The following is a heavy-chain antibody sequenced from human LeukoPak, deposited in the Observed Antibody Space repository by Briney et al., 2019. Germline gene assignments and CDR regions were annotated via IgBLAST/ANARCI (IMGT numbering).Heavy chain of an antibody. Sequence: PGGSLRLSCAASGFTFSSHWMTWVRQAPGRGLEWVSYISSSGSTIYYADSVKGRFTISRDNAKNSLYLQMNSLKAEDTAVYYCARVRSSGWFDPWGQGTLVTVSS. J-gene: IGHJ5*02. D-gene: IGHD6-6*01. CDR3: ARVRSSGWFDP. V-gene: IGHV3-48*03. CDR2: ISSSGSTI. CDR1: GFTFSSHW.